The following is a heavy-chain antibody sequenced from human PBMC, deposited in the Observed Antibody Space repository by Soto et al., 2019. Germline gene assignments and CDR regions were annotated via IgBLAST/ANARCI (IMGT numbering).Heavy chain of an antibody. CDR3: ARARGSYRSSGWFDP. CDR2: IIPIFGTA. CDR1: GGTFSSYA. D-gene: IGHD6-6*01. V-gene: IGHV1-69*13. J-gene: IGHJ5*02. Sequence: SVKVSCKASGGTFSSYAISWVRQAPGQGLEWMGGIIPIFGTANYAQKFQGRVTITADESTSTAYMELSSLRSEDTAVYYCARARGSYRSSGWFDPWGQGTLVTVSS.